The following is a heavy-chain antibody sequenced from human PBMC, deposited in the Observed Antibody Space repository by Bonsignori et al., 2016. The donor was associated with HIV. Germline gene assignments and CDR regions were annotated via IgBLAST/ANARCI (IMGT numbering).Heavy chain of an antibody. CDR3: VRDSSETFMVAFDS. CDR1: GFIFDEYA. J-gene: IGHJ4*02. V-gene: IGHV3-9*01. Sequence: EVQLVESGGGLEQPGRSLRLSCSGSGFIFDEYAMHWVRQAPGKGLEWIAGISWNSGRINYADSAKGRFTISRDNAKNSLYLQMNSLRAEDTALYYCVRDSSETFMVAFDSWGQGALVTVSS. CDR2: ISWNSGRI. D-gene: IGHD3-3*02.